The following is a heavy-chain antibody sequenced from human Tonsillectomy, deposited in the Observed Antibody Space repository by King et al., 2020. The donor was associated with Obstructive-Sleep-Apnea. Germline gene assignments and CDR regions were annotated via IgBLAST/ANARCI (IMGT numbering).Heavy chain of an antibody. CDR3: AKEPPKYYYDSSGYPDY. CDR2: ISGSGGST. D-gene: IGHD3-22*01. V-gene: IGHV3-23*04. CDR1: GFIFSSYA. J-gene: IGHJ4*02. Sequence: VQLVESGGGLVQPGGSLRLSCAASGFIFSSYAMSWVRQAPGKGLEWVSAISGSGGSTYYADSVKGRFTISRDNSKNTLYLQMNSLRAEDTAIYYCAKEPPKYYYDSSGYPDYWGQGTLVTVSS.